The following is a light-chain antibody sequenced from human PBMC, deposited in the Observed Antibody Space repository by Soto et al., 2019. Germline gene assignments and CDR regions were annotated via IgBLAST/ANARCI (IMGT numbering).Light chain of an antibody. Sequence: QSALTQPPSASGSPGQSVTISCTGTSSDVGGYDYVSWYQQNPGKAPKLIIYEVSERPSGVPDRFSGSKSGNTASLTVSGLQAEDEADYFCSSYAGSHNVVFGGGTKVTVL. V-gene: IGLV2-8*01. J-gene: IGLJ2*01. CDR1: SSDVGGYDY. CDR2: EVS. CDR3: SSYAGSHNVV.